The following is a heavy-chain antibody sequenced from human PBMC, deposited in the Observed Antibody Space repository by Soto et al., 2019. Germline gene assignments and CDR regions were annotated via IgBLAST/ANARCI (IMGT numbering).Heavy chain of an antibody. J-gene: IGHJ4*02. CDR2: IHYSGST. CDR1: GGSISSYY. D-gene: IGHD5-18*01. Sequence: SETLSLTCTVSGGSISSYYWSWIRQPPGKGLEWIGYIHYSGSTNYNPSLKSRVTISVDTSKNQFSLKLSSVTAADTAVYYCARDKGYSYGYGRYFDYWGQGTLVTVSS. V-gene: IGHV4-59*01. CDR3: ARDKGYSYGYGRYFDY.